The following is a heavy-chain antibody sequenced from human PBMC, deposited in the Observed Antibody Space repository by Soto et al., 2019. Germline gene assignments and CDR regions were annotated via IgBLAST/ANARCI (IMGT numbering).Heavy chain of an antibody. Sequence: ASVKVSCKASGYTFTSYAMHWVRQAPGQRLEWMGWINAGNGNTKYSQKFQGRVTITRDTSASTAYMELSSLRSEDTAVYYCARTSSKAATPWFWFDPWGQGTLVTVSS. V-gene: IGHV1-3*01. CDR3: ARTSSKAATPWFWFDP. D-gene: IGHD2-15*01. CDR1: GYTFTSYA. CDR2: INAGNGNT. J-gene: IGHJ5*02.